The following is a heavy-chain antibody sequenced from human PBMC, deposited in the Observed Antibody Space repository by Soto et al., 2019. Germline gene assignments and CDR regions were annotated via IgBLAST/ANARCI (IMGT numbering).Heavy chain of an antibody. CDR1: GFTFSSYS. Sequence: GGSLRLSCAASGFTFSSYSMNWVRQAPGKGLEWVSYISSSSSTIYYADSVKGRFTISRDNAKNSLYLQMNSLRDEDTAVYYCASSRFFYCYYGMDVWGQGTTVNVSS. CDR2: ISSSSSTI. V-gene: IGHV3-48*02. J-gene: IGHJ6*02. CDR3: ASSRFFYCYYGMDV.